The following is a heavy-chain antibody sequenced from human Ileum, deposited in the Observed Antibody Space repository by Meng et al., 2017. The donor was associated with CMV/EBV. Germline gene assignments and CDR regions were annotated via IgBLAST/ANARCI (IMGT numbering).Heavy chain of an antibody. V-gene: IGHV4-4*07. J-gene: IGHJ5*02. CDR3: ARAAARGVPVDL. CDR1: GGPLTSSS. Sequence: HVLLHACAPPLPLPSATLPLTCTVPGGPLTSSSWTWIRQPAGKGLEWIGRIHPTGTTDDNPSLRSRVSMSLDKSKNQFSLKLTSVTAADTAVYYCARAAARGVPVDLWGQGTLVTVSS. CDR2: IHPTGTT. D-gene: IGHD3-10*01.